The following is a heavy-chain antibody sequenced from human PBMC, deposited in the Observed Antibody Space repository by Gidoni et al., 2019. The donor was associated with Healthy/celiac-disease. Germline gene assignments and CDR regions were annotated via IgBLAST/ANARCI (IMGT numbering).Heavy chain of an antibody. CDR2: ICTSGST. V-gene: IGHV4-61*02. Sequence: QVQLQESGPGLVKPSQTLSLTCTVAGGSISSGSYYWSWIRPPAGKGLDGIGRICTSGSTTDNPSLKSRVTISLDTSKNQFSLKLSSVTAADTAVYYCARVFNYDFWSGTANYMDVWGKGTTVTVSS. D-gene: IGHD3-3*01. J-gene: IGHJ6*03. CDR3: ARVFNYDFWSGTANYMDV. CDR1: GGSISSGSYY.